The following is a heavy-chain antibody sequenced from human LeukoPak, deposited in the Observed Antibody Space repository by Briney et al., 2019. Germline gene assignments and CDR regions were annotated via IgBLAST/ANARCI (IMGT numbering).Heavy chain of an antibody. J-gene: IGHJ5*02. CDR3: ARGDVAVAAKYNWFDP. CDR2: SGST. V-gene: IGHV4-38-2*02. Sequence: SETLSLTCTVSGYSISSGYYWGWIRQPPGKGLEWIGSGSTYYNPSLKSRVTISVDTSKNQFSLKLSSVTAADTAVYYCARGDVAVAAKYNWFDPWGQGTLVTVSS. D-gene: IGHD6-19*01. CDR1: GYSISSGYY.